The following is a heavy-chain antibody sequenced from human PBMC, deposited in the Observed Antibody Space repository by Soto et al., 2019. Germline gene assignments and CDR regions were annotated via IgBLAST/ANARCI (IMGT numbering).Heavy chain of an antibody. Sequence: GGSLRLSCVASGFPFSSYWMHWIRQVPGKWLMWVSQIGSDGRPTTYADSVKGRFTISRDNARNTLYLQMNSLRADDTAMYYCVRDYDSSGFNSGHWGQGXLVTVYS. V-gene: IGHV3-74*03. CDR1: GFPFSSYW. J-gene: IGHJ1*01. CDR2: IGSDGRPT. CDR3: VRDYDSSGFNSGH. D-gene: IGHD3-22*01.